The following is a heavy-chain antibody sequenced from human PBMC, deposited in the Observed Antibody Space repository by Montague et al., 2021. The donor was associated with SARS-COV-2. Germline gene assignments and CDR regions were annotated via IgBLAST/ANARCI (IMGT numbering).Heavy chain of an antibody. CDR3: AREREVERAARTLVAFDM. D-gene: IGHD1-1*01. V-gene: IGHV4-34*01. Sequence: SETLSLTCAVYGGSFSVYYWNWLRQSPRSGLEWVAEISQSGTAHYNPSLESRVSISIDTSRNQFTLKLSSVTAADTAMYYCAREREVERAARTLVAFDMWGQGTMVTVSS. CDR2: ISQSGTA. CDR1: GGSFSVYY. J-gene: IGHJ3*02.